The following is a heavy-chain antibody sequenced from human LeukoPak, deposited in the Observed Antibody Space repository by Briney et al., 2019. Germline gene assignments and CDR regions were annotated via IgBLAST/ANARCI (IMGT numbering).Heavy chain of an antibody. CDR3: STDPTY. CDR2: IKTKTDGGTR. CDR1: GFTFSNAW. V-gene: IGHV3-15*01. J-gene: IGHJ4*02. Sequence: GGSLRLSCAASGFTFSNAWMSWVRQAPGKGLEWLGRIKTKTDGGTRGYAAPVKGRFSISRDDSKNTLYLEMNSLKTEDTAVYYCSTDPTYWGQGTLVTVSS.